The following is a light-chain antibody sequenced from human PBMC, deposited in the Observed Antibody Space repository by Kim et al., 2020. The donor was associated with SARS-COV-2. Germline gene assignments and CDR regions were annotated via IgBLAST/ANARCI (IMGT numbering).Light chain of an antibody. CDR3: SSYAGSNNVV. Sequence: QSALTQPPSASGSPGQSVTISCTGTSSDVGGYNYVSWYQQHPGKAPRLMIYGVSKRPSGVPGRFSGSKSGNTASLTVSGLRAEDEADYFCSSYAGSNNVVFGGGTKLTVL. V-gene: IGLV2-8*01. CDR2: GVS. J-gene: IGLJ2*01. CDR1: SSDVGGYNY.